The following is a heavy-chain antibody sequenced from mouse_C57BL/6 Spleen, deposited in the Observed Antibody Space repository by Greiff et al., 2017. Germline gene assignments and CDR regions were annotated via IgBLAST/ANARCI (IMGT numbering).Heavy chain of an antibody. J-gene: IGHJ1*03. CDR2: ISSGSSTI. D-gene: IGHD2-3*01. Sequence: EVKLMESGGGLVKPGGSLKLSCAASGFTFSDYGVHWVRQAPEKGLEWVAYISSGSSTIYYADTVKGRFTISRDNAKNTLFLQMTSLRSEDTAMYYCARDGKKYFDVWGTGTTVTVSS. CDR3: ARDGKKYFDV. V-gene: IGHV5-17*01. CDR1: GFTFSDYG.